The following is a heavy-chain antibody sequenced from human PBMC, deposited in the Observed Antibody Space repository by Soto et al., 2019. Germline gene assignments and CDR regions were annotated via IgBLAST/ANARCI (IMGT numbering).Heavy chain of an antibody. J-gene: IGHJ6*02. Sequence: QVQLVQSGAEVKKPGSSVKVSCKASGGTFSSYTISWVRQAPGQGLEWMGRIIPILGIANYAQKFQGRVTITADKSTSTDYMELSSLRSEDTAVYYCAGWNDLPGLYGMDVWGQGTTVTVSS. CDR3: AGWNDLPGLYGMDV. V-gene: IGHV1-69*02. D-gene: IGHD1-1*01. CDR2: IIPILGIA. CDR1: GGTFSSYT.